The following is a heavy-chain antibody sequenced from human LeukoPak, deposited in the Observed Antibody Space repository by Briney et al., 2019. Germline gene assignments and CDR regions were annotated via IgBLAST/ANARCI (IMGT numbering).Heavy chain of an antibody. D-gene: IGHD6-19*01. J-gene: IGHJ4*02. CDR1: GGSIISSAYY. CDR2: IYYSGST. Sequence: SQTLSLTCTVSGGSIISSAYYWSWIRQPPGKGLEWIGYIYYSGSTYYNPSLKSRVTISLDTSKNQFSLKLSSVTAADTAVYYCVRTEVSSGSEDYWGQGTLVTVSS. CDR3: VRTEVSSGSEDY. V-gene: IGHV4-30-4*08.